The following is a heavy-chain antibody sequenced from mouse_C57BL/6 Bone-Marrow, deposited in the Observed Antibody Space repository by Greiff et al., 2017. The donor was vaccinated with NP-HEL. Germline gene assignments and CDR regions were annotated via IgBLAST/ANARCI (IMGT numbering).Heavy chain of an antibody. CDR3: ARLHYGSSFDV. CDR2: IYPGSGST. CDR1: GYTFTSYW. V-gene: IGHV1-55*01. D-gene: IGHD1-1*01. J-gene: IGHJ1*03. Sequence: QVQLQQPGAELVKPGASVKMSCKASGYTFTSYWITWVKQRPGQGLEWIGDIYPGSGSTNYNEKFKSKATLTVDKSSSTAYMQLSSLTSEDSAVYYCARLHYGSSFDVWGTGTTVTVSS.